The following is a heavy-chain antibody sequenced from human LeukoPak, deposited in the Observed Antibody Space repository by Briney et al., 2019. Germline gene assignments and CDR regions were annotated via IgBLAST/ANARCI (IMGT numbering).Heavy chain of an antibody. V-gene: IGHV6-1*01. Sequence: SQTLSLTCAISEDSVSSNSAAWNWIRQSPSRGLEWLGRTYYRSKWYNDYAVSVKSRITINPDTSKNQFSLQLNSVTPEDTAVYYCARESLRNTFGGVIATYSVGYWGQGTLVTVSS. CDR2: TYYRSKWYN. D-gene: IGHD3-16*02. CDR1: EDSVSSNSAA. CDR3: ARESLRNTFGGVIATYSVGY. J-gene: IGHJ4*02.